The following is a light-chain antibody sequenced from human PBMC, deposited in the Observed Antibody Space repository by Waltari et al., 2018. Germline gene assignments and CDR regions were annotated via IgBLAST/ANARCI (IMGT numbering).Light chain of an antibody. CDR1: QSVRGS. CDR2: GVS. Sequence: EIVLQQSPGTLSLSPGERATLSCRASQSVRGSLAWYQQKAGQAPRLLIYGVSSRATGIPERFSGSGSGTDFSLTISRLEPEDFAVYYCQHYVRLPATFGQGTKVEIK. J-gene: IGKJ1*01. CDR3: QHYVRLPAT. V-gene: IGKV3-20*01.